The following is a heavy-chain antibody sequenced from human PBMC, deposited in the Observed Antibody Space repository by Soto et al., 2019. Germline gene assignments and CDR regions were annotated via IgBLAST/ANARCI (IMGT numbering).Heavy chain of an antibody. CDR3: ASLDCSSTSCSTWGNAFDI. J-gene: IGHJ3*02. CDR2: ISAYNGNT. V-gene: IGHV1-18*01. Sequence: ASVKVSCKASGYTFTSYGISWVRQAPGQGLEWMGWISAYNGNTNYAQKLQGRVTMTTDTSTSTAYMELRSLRSDDTAVYYCASLDCSSTSCSTWGNAFDIWGQGTMVTVSS. D-gene: IGHD2-2*01. CDR1: GYTFTSYG.